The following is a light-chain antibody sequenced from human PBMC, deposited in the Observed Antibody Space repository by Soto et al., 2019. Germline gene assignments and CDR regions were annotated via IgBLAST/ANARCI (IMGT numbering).Light chain of an antibody. V-gene: IGKV3-20*01. CDR2: GAS. CDR3: QQCGPSPWT. CDR1: QSVSSSY. Sequence: EIVLTQSPGTLSLSPGERATLSCRASQSVSSSYLAWFQQKPGQAPRLLIYGASGRATGVPDRFSGSGSGTDFTLTISRLEPEDVAVYYCQQCGPSPWTFGQGTNVEIK. J-gene: IGKJ1*01.